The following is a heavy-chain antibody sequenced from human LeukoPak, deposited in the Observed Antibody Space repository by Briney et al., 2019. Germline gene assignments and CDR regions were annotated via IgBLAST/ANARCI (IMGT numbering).Heavy chain of an antibody. J-gene: IGHJ4*02. Sequence: SETLSLTCTVSGYSISSGYYWGWIRQPPGKGLEWIGSIYHSGSTYYNPSLKSRVTISMDTSKNQFSLKLTSVTAADTAVYYCARDPWKQFYFDYWGQGTLVTVSS. CDR3: ARDPWKQFYFDY. CDR1: GYSISSGYY. CDR2: IYHSGST. D-gene: IGHD1-1*01. V-gene: IGHV4-38-2*02.